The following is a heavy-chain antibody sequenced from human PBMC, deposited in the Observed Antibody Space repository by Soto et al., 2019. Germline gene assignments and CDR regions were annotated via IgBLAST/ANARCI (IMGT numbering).Heavy chain of an antibody. D-gene: IGHD4-4*01. V-gene: IGHV5-10-1*01. CDR1: GYSFTNYW. CDR2: IDSSDSYT. Sequence: GESLKISCKGSGYSFTNYWISWVRQMPGKGLEWMGRIDSSDSYTKYSPSFQGHATISADKSISTAYLQWSSLKASDTAMYYCARLKRDGYSYSPLYYWGQGTLVTVPQ. CDR3: ARLKRDGYSYSPLYY. J-gene: IGHJ4*02.